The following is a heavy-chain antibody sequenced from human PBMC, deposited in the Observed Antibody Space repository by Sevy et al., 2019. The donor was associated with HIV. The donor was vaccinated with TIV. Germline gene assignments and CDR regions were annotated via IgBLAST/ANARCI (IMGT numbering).Heavy chain of an antibody. CDR2: KYYKSKWYS. CDR3: ARSVAALDFWYFDL. Sequence: SQTLSLTCAISGDSVSSNNAAWNWITQSPSRGLEWLGRKYYKSKWYSHYAVSVKSRMTINPDTSKNQFSLQLNSVTPEDTAVYYCARSVAALDFWYFDLWGRGTLVTVSS. D-gene: IGHD6-19*01. V-gene: IGHV6-1*01. CDR1: GDSVSSNNAA. J-gene: IGHJ2*01.